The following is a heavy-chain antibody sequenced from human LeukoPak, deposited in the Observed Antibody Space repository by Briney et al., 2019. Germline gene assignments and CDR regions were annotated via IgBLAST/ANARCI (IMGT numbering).Heavy chain of an antibody. D-gene: IGHD2-15*01. CDR2: IYYSGST. CDR1: GGSISSSSYY. CDR3: ARLLGGSACPNYFDC. J-gene: IGHJ4*02. V-gene: IGHV4-39*01. Sequence: SETLSLTCTVSGGSISSSSYYWGWIRQPPGKGLEWLGSIYYSGSTYYNPSLKSRVTMSVDTSKNQFSLKLNSVTAADTAVYYCARLLGGSACPNYFDCWGQGTLVTVSS.